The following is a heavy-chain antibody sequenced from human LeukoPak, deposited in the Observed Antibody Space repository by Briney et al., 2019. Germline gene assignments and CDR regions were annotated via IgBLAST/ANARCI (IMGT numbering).Heavy chain of an antibody. V-gene: IGHV3-30*02. CDR1: GFTFSSYG. CDR3: AKGGPTGSNYFDF. CDR2: IRYDGSNK. J-gene: IGHJ4*02. D-gene: IGHD1-26*01. Sequence: GGSLRLSCAASGFTFSSYGMHWVRQAPGKGLEWVAFIRYDGSNKYYADSVKGRFTVSRDNSKTTLYLQMNSLRADDTAVYYCAKGGPTGSNYFDFWGQGTLVTVSS.